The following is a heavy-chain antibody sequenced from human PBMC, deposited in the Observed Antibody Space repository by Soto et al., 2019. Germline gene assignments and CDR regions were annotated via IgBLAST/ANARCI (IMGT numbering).Heavy chain of an antibody. J-gene: IGHJ3*02. D-gene: IGHD6-19*01. CDR3: AGGYSSGWYSEDAFDI. CDR2: ISAYNGNT. V-gene: IGHV1-18*01. CDR1: GYTFTSYG. Sequence: ASVKVSCKASGYTFTSYGISWVRQAPGQGLEWMGWISAYNGNTNYAQKLQGRVTVTTDTSTSTAYMELRSLRSDDTAVYYCAGGYSSGWYSEDAFDIWGQGTMVTVSS.